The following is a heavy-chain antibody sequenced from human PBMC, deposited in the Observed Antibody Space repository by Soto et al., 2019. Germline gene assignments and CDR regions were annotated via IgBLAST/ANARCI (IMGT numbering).Heavy chain of an antibody. V-gene: IGHV3-30*03. J-gene: IGHJ4*02. CDR3: ARDLSTGAADYYFDY. CDR2: ISYNGGEK. CDR1: GFTFNNFA. D-gene: IGHD6-13*01. Sequence: GGSLRLSCAASGFTFNNFAMHWVRQAPGKGLEWVAVISYNGGEKYYADFVKGRFTISRDQSKNTVYLQMNGLRAEDTAVYYCARDLSTGAADYYFDYWSQGALVTVSP.